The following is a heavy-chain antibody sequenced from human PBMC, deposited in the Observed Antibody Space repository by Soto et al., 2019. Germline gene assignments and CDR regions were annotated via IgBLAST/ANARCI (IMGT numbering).Heavy chain of an antibody. CDR1: GYTFTGYY. D-gene: IGHD3-3*01. CDR2: INPNSGGT. V-gene: IGHV1-2*02. Sequence: ASVKVSCKDSGYTFTGYYLHWVRQAPGQGLEWIGWINPNSGGTNYAEKFQGRVTMTRDTSSSTASIAVSRLRSHATAVNYYASSDFGVAEFDPRCQRNLVTVSS. J-gene: IGHJ5*02. CDR3: ASSDFGVAEFDP.